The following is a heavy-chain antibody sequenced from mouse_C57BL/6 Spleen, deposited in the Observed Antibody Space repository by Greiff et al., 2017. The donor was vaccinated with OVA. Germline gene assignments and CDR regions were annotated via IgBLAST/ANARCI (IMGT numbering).Heavy chain of an antibody. Sequence: VQLQQSGAELVMPGASVKLSCKASGYTFTSYWMHWVKQRPGQGLEWIGEIDPSDSYTNYNQKFKGKSTLTVDKSSSTAYMQLSSLTSEDSAVYYCARRRRGYFDVWGTGTTVTVSS. J-gene: IGHJ1*03. CDR3: ARRRRGYFDV. V-gene: IGHV1-69*01. CDR1: GYTFTSYW. CDR2: IDPSDSYT.